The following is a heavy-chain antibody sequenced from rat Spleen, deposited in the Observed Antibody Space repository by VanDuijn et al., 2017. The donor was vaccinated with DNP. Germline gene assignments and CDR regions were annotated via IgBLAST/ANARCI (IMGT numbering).Heavy chain of an antibody. CDR2: ITYDGSKT. Sequence: EVQLVESGGGLVQSGRSLKVSCAASGFTFSDYNMAWVRQAPKKGLEWVATITYDGSKTYYRDSVKGRFTISRDNAKSTLYLQMDSLRSEDTATYYCAGQGANLPFDYWGQGVMVTVSS. CDR3: AGQGANLPFDY. J-gene: IGHJ2*01. D-gene: IGHD5-1*01. V-gene: IGHV5S10*01. CDR1: GFTFSDYN.